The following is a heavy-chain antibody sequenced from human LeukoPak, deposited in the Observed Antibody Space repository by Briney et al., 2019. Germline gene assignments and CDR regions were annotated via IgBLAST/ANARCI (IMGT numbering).Heavy chain of an antibody. V-gene: IGHV3-48*03. CDR1: GFTFSSYE. D-gene: IGHD6-6*01. CDR3: ARMRPELDY. J-gene: IGHJ4*02. Sequence: GGSLRLSCVFSGFTFSSYEMNWVRQAPGKGLEWVSYISSSGTTIYYADSVKGRFTISRDNAKNSLFLQMSSLTAEDTAVYYCARMRPELDYWGQGTLVTVSS. CDR2: ISSSGTTI.